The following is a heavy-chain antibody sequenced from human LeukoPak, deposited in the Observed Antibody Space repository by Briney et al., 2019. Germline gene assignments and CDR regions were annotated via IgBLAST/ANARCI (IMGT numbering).Heavy chain of an antibody. CDR1: GGTFSSYA. Sequence: ASVKVSCKASGGTFSSYAISWVRQAPGQGLEWRGGIIPILGIANYAQKFQGRVTITADKSTSTAYMELSSLRSEDTAVYYCARVSLSSSWYGYYYYYGMDVWGQGTTVTVSS. J-gene: IGHJ6*02. CDR2: IIPILGIA. D-gene: IGHD6-13*01. V-gene: IGHV1-69*10. CDR3: ARVSLSSSWYGYYYYYGMDV.